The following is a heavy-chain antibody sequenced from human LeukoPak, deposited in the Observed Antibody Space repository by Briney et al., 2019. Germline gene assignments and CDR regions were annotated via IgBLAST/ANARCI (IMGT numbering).Heavy chain of an antibody. CDR1: GFTFSSYS. CDR2: ISSSSSYI. D-gene: IGHD1-26*01. J-gene: IGHJ4*02. V-gene: IGHV3-21*01. CDR3: ARDGSPVEATKLDY. Sequence: GGSLRLSCAASGFTFSSYSMNWVRQAPGKGLEWVSSISSSSSYIYYADSVKGRFTISRDNAKNSLYLQMNSLRAEDTAVYYCARDGSPVEATKLDYWGQGTLVTVSS.